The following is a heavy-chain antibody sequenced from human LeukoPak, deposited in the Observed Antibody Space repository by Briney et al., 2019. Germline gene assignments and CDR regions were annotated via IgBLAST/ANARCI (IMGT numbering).Heavy chain of an antibody. CDR2: FDPEDGET. CDR1: GYTLTELS. J-gene: IGHJ4*02. V-gene: IGHV1-24*01. Sequence: ASVNVSCKVSGYTLTELSMHWVRPAPGRGLEWVGGFDPEDGETIYAKKSQRRVTMTEDTSTDTAYMELSSLRSEDTAVYYCATTTSGWTGNYDYWGQGTPVTVSS. D-gene: IGHD6-19*01. CDR3: ATTTSGWTGNYDY.